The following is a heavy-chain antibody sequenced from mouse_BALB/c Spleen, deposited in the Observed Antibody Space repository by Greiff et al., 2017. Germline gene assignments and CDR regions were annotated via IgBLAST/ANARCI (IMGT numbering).Heavy chain of an antibody. J-gene: IGHJ1*01. CDR2: IWTGGGT. V-gene: IGHV2-9-2*01. Sequence: VKVVESGPGLVAPSQSLSITCTVSGFSLTSYDISWIRQPPGKGLEWLGVIWTGGGTNYNSAFMSRLSISKDNSKSQVFLKMNSLQTDDTAIYYCVRDWEFITTASWYFDVWGAGTTVTVSS. CDR1: GFSLTSYD. D-gene: IGHD1-2*01. CDR3: VRDWEFITTASWYFDV.